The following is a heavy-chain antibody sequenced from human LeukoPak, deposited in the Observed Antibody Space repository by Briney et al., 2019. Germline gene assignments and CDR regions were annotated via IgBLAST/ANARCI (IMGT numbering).Heavy chain of an antibody. CDR3: ARHTTEATFDY. CDR2: ISYDGSNK. D-gene: IGHD1-26*01. V-gene: IGHV3-30-3*01. J-gene: IGHJ4*02. CDR1: GFTFSSYA. Sequence: PGRSLRLSCAASGFTFSSYAMPWVRQAPGKGLEWVAVISYDGSNKYYADSVKGRFTISRDNSKNTLYLQMNSLRAEDTAVYYCARHTTEATFDYWGQGTLVTVSS.